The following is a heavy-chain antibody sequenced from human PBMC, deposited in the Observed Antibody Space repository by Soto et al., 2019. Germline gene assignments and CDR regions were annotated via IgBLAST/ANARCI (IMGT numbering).Heavy chain of an antibody. Sequence: SETLSLTCTVSGGSISSSSYYWGWIRQPPGKGLEWIGSIYYSGSTYYNPSLKSRVTISVDTSKNQFSLKLSSLTAADTAVYYCARRLMNYYDSSGYFDYWGQGTLVTVSS. D-gene: IGHD3-22*01. CDR1: GGSISSSSYY. J-gene: IGHJ4*02. CDR3: ARRLMNYYDSSGYFDY. V-gene: IGHV4-39*01. CDR2: IYYSGST.